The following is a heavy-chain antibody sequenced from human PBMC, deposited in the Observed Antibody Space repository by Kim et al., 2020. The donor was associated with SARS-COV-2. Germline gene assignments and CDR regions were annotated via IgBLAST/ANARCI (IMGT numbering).Heavy chain of an antibody. CDR3: AKDRGGYCSSTSCYAGWFDP. CDR1: GFTFDDYA. D-gene: IGHD2-2*01. CDR2: ISGDGGST. J-gene: IGHJ5*02. V-gene: IGHV3-43*02. Sequence: GGSLRLSCAASGFTFDDYAMHWVRQAPGKGLEWVPLISGDGGSTYYADSVKGRFTISRDNSKNSLYLQMNSLRTEDTALYYCAKDRGGYCSSTSCYAGWFDPWGQGTLVTVSS.